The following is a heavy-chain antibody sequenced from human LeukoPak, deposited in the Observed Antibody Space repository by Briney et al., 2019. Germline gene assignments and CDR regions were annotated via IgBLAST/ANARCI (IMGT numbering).Heavy chain of an antibody. CDR3: ATPTFFGEGFGY. Sequence: ASVKVSCKVSGYILTELSMHWVRKAPGKGLEWMGGFDPEDGETINAQKFQGRVTMTRDTSTSTVYMELSSLRSEDTAVYYCATPTFFGEGFGYWGQGTLVTVSS. CDR1: GYILTELS. CDR2: FDPEDGET. V-gene: IGHV1-24*01. D-gene: IGHD3-10*01. J-gene: IGHJ4*02.